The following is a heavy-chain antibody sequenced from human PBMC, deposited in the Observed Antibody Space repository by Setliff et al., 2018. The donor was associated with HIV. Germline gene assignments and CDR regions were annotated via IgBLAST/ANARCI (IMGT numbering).Heavy chain of an antibody. D-gene: IGHD6-13*01. V-gene: IGHV3-53*01. CDR2: MNSDGTT. CDR3: ARGWKDIAAADLYFFHYMDV. J-gene: IGHJ6*03. Sequence: GSLRLSCAASGFAVSNNYLTWVRQAPGKGLEWVAVMNSDGTTYYGDSVQGRFTISRDNSINIVYLHMNSLIAEDTAVYYCARGWKDIAAADLYFFHYMDVWGKGTTVTVSS. CDR1: GFAVSNNY.